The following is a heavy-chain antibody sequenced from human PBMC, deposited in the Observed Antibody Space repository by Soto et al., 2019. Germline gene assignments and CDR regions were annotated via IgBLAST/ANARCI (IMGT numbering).Heavy chain of an antibody. V-gene: IGHV4-59*01. Sequence: SETLSMACPGSGCSISSYYWSWIRQPPGKGLEWIGYIYYSGSTNYNPSLKSRVTISVDTSKNQFSLKLSSVTAADTAVYYCARDQPAGARYWGQGTLVTVSS. CDR2: IYYSGST. CDR1: GCSISSYY. J-gene: IGHJ4*02. D-gene: IGHD1-26*01. CDR3: ARDQPAGARY.